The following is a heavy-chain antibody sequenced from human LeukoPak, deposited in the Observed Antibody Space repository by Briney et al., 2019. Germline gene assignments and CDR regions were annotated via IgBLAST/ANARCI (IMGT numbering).Heavy chain of an antibody. J-gene: IGHJ4*02. CDR3: ASSGEIAAAGTSHDY. V-gene: IGHV4-34*01. D-gene: IGHD6-13*01. CDR2: INHSGST. CDR1: GGSFSGYY. Sequence: SETLSLTCAVYGGSFSGYYWSWLRRPPGKGLEWIGEINHSGSTNYNPSLKSRVTISVDTSKNQFSLKLSSVTAADAAVYYCASSGEIAAAGTSHDYWGQGTLVTVSS.